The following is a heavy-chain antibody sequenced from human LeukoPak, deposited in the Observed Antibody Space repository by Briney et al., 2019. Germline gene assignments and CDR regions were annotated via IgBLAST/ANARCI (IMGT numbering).Heavy chain of an antibody. CDR1: GYTFTGYY. J-gene: IGHJ5*02. CDR2: INPNSGRT. Sequence: ASVKVSCKASGYTFTGYYMHWVRQAPGQGLEWMGWINPNSGRTIYAQKFQGRVTMTRDTSISTAYMELSRLRSDDTAVYYCARDLMGARVNWFDPWGQGTLVTVSS. CDR3: ARDLMGARVNWFDP. D-gene: IGHD1-26*01. V-gene: IGHV1-2*02.